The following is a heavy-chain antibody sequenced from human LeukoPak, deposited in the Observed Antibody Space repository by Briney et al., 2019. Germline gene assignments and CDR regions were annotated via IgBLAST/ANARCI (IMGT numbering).Heavy chain of an antibody. CDR1: GGSIRSSTDY. Sequence: PSQTLSLTCSVSGGSIRSSTDYWGWIRQPPGKELEWIGSIYYSGSTYYNPSLKSRVTISVDTSKNQFSVELSSVTAADTAVYYCARSIRGYSSGWYYFDYWGQGTLITVSS. CDR3: ARSIRGYSSGWYYFDY. V-gene: IGHV4-39*07. J-gene: IGHJ4*02. CDR2: IYYSGST. D-gene: IGHD6-19*01.